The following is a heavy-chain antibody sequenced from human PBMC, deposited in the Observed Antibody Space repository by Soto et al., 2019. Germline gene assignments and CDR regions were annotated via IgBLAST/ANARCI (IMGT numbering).Heavy chain of an antibody. CDR3: ARSEARGYCSSTSCPHYYYYGMDV. V-gene: IGHV3-30-3*01. Sequence: QVQLVESGGGVVQPGRSLRLSCAASGFTFSSYAMHWVRQAPGKGLEWVAVISYDGSNKYYADSVKGRFTISRDNSKNTLYLQMNSLRAEDTAVYYCARSEARGYCSSTSCPHYYYYGMDVWGQGTTVTVSS. CDR1: GFTFSSYA. CDR2: ISYDGSNK. J-gene: IGHJ6*02. D-gene: IGHD2-2*01.